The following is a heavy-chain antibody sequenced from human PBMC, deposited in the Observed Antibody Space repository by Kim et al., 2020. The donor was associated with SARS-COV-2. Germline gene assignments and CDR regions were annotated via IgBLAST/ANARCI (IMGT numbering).Heavy chain of an antibody. Sequence: GGSLRLSCTASGFTFGDYAMSWVRQAPGKGLEWVGFIRSKAYGGTTEYAASVKGRFTISRDDSKSIAYLQMNSLKTEDTAVYYCTRDPPLYSGYDYTGYYYYYGMDVWGQGTTVTVSS. CDR1: GFTFGDYA. D-gene: IGHD5-12*01. CDR3: TRDPPLYSGYDYTGYYYYYGMDV. CDR2: IRSKAYGGTT. V-gene: IGHV3-49*04. J-gene: IGHJ6*02.